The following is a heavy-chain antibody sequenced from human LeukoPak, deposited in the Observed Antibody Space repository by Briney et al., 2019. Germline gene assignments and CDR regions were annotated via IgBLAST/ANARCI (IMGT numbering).Heavy chain of an antibody. D-gene: IGHD5-24*01. CDR3: ASEMATIRNLGY. V-gene: IGHV4-59*01. J-gene: IGHJ4*02. Sequence: SETLSLTCTVSGGSISSYYWSWIRQPPGKGLEWIGYIYYSGSTNYNPSLKSRVTISVDTSKNQFSLKLSSVTAADTAVYYCASEMATIRNLGYWGQGTLVTVSS. CDR2: IYYSGST. CDR1: GGSISSYY.